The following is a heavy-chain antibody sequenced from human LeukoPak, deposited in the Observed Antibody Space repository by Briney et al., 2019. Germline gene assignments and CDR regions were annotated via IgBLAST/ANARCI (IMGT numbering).Heavy chain of an antibody. Sequence: KPSETLSLTCTVSGGSISSHYWSWIRQPPGKGLEWIAHLLDSVNTKDNPSLQSRLTLSADTSKNQFSLRLSSVTAADTAVYYCATLKRGSIYGYFDFWGQGIKVTVSS. CDR1: GGSISSHY. J-gene: IGHJ4*02. D-gene: IGHD5-18*01. CDR3: ATLKRGSIYGYFDF. V-gene: IGHV4-59*11. CDR2: LLDSVNT.